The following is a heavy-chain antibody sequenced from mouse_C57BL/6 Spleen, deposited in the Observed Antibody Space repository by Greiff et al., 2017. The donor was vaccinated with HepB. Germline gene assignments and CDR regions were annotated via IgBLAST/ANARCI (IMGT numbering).Heavy chain of an antibody. CDR2: ISSGSSTI. V-gene: IGHV5-17*01. Sequence: EVQLVESGGGLVKPGGSLKLSCAASGFTFSDYGMHWVRQAPEKGLEWVAYISSGSSTIYYADTVKGRFTISRDNAKNTLFLQMTSLRSEDTAMYYGARDGYSNYGYWYFDVWGTGTTVTVSS. CDR1: GFTFSDYG. D-gene: IGHD2-5*01. CDR3: ARDGYSNYGYWYFDV. J-gene: IGHJ1*03.